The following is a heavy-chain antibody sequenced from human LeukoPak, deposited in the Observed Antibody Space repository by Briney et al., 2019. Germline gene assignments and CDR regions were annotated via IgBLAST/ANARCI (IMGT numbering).Heavy chain of an antibody. V-gene: IGHV1-46*01. Sequence: ASVKVSCKASGYTFTSYYMHWVRQAPGQGLEWMGIINPSGGSTSYAQKFQGRVTMTRDTSTSTAYMELRSLRSDDTAVYYCARAGLAYDFWSGYFGPPDFDYWGQGTLVTVSS. J-gene: IGHJ4*02. D-gene: IGHD3-3*01. CDR3: ARAGLAYDFWSGYFGPPDFDY. CDR2: INPSGGST. CDR1: GYTFTSYY.